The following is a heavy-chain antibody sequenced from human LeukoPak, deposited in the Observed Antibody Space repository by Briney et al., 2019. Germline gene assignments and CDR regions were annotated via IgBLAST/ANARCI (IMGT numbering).Heavy chain of an antibody. CDR3: VRRSSFDY. V-gene: IGHV3-21*01. CDR1: GFTFSSYS. Sequence: GGSLRLSCAASGFTFSSYSMNWVRQAPGRGLEWVSCISNTGSNIYYAESVKGRFTISRDNAKNSLFLQMNSLRVEDTAVYYCVRRSSFDYWGQGTTVTVSS. J-gene: IGHJ4*03. CDR2: ISNTGSNI.